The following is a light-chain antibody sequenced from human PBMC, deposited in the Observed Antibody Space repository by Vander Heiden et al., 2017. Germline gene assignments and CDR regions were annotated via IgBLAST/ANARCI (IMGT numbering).Light chain of an antibody. J-gene: IGKJ4*01. V-gene: IGKV1-9*01. CDR1: QGISSY. Sequence: DIQLTQSPSFLSASVGDRVTITCRASQGISSYLAWYQQKPGKAPKLLIYAASTLQSGVPSRFSGSGSGTEFTLTISSLQPEDFATYYCQQFYTYPTTFGGGTRLEMK. CDR3: QQFYTYPTT. CDR2: AAS.